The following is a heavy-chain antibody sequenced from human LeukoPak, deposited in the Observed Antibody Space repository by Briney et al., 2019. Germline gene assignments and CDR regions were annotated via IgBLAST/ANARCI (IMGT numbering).Heavy chain of an antibody. J-gene: IGHJ3*01. V-gene: IGHV3-33*01. D-gene: IGHD3-16*01. CDR1: GFTFSNYA. CDR2: IWHDGATK. Sequence: GRSLRLSCAASGFTFSNYAMRWVRQAPGKGLDWVAMIWHDGATKFYADSVKGRFAISRDNSKDTLYLQMDSLRAEDTAVFYCARELLGEGPDAFDVWGQGTIVTVSS. CDR3: ARELLGEGPDAFDV.